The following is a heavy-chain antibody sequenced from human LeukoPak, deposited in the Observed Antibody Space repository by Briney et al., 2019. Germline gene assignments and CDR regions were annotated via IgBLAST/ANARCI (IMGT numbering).Heavy chain of an antibody. Sequence: SVKVSCKASGGTFSTYAINWVRQAPGQGLEWMGGIIPIFGTANYAQKFQGRVTITADESTSTAYMELSSLRSEDTAVYYCARVLAAADYYYYMDVWGKGTTVTVSS. CDR3: ARVLAAADYYYYMDV. V-gene: IGHV1-69*13. J-gene: IGHJ6*03. CDR2: IIPIFGTA. D-gene: IGHD2-2*01. CDR1: GGTFSTYA.